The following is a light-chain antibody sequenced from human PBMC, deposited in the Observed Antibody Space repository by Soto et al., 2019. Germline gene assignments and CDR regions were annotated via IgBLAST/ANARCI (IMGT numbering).Light chain of an antibody. CDR2: DVS. CDR1: SSDVGGYNY. J-gene: IGLJ1*01. CDR3: SSYTRNNTLDV. V-gene: IGLV2-14*01. Sequence: QSALTQPASVSAAPGQSITISCTGTSSDVGGYNYVSWYQQHPGKAPKLMIYDVSNRPSGVSNRFSGSKSGNTASLTISGLPAEDDADYYCSSYTRNNTLDVFGPGTKLTVL.